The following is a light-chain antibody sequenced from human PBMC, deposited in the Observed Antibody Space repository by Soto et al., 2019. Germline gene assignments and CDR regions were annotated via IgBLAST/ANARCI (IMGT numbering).Light chain of an antibody. CDR2: AAS. V-gene: IGKV3-15*01. J-gene: IGKJ2*01. CDR1: QTVSSN. Sequence: EIVMTQSPATLSVSPGERATLSCRASQTVSSNLAWYQQNPGQAPRLLIYAASTRATGIPARFSGSGSGTDFTLTISSLQSEDFAVYYCQQYNDWPPYTFGQGNKLEIK. CDR3: QQYNDWPPYT.